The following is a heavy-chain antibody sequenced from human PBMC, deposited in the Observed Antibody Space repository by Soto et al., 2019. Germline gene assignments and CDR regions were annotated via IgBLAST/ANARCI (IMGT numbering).Heavy chain of an antibody. CDR2: IYYSGST. CDR1: GGSISSGDYY. D-gene: IGHD3-9*01. CDR3: ARFPGKFDQLFDS. J-gene: IGHJ4*02. Sequence: SETLSLTCTVSGGSISSGDYYWSWIRQPPVKGLEWIGYIYYSGSTNYNPSLKSRVTISVDTSKNQFSLKLSSVTAADTAVYYCARFPGKFDQLFDSWGQGTLVTVSS. V-gene: IGHV4-61*08.